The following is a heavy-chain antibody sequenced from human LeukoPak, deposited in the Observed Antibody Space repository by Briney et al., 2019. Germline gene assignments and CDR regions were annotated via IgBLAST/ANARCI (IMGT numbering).Heavy chain of an antibody. CDR2: INPNSGGT. V-gene: IGHV1-2*02. CDR1: VYTFTGYY. D-gene: IGHD3-3*02. Sequence: GASVRVSFTASVYTFTGYYMHWVRQAPGQGREWMGWINPNSGGTNYAQRFQGRVTMTRDPSISTAYMELSRLRSDDTAVYYCARVAIFGVVTPNWFDLWGQGTLVTVSS. J-gene: IGHJ5*02. CDR3: ARVAIFGVVTPNWFDL.